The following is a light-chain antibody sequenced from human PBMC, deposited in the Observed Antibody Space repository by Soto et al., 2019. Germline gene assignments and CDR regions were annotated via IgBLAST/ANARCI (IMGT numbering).Light chain of an antibody. J-gene: IGLJ1*01. CDR3: SSYAGSSNV. CDR1: SSDVGGYNY. V-gene: IGLV2-8*01. Sequence: QSVLTQSPSASGSPGQSVAISCTGTSSDVGGYNYVSWYQQHPGKAPKLMIYEVNTRPSGVPDRFSGSKSGNTASLTVSGLQAEDEADYYCSSYAGSSNVFGTGTKVTVL. CDR2: EVN.